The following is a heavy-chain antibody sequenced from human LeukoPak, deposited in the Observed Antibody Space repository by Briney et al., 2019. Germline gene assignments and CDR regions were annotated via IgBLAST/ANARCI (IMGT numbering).Heavy chain of an antibody. Sequence: GGSLRLSCAASGFTFSIYAMNWVRQAPGKGLEWVSSISGSGGSTFYADSVKGRFTTSRDNSKNTLYLQMNSLRAEDTAVYYCAKVRSGSSGWYEFDYWGQGTLVTVSS. V-gene: IGHV3-23*01. CDR3: AKVRSGSSGWYEFDY. CDR2: ISGSGGST. CDR1: GFTFSIYA. D-gene: IGHD6-19*01. J-gene: IGHJ4*02.